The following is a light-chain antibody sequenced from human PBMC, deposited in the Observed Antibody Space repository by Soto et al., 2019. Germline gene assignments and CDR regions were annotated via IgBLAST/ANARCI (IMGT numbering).Light chain of an antibody. CDR2: DVN. CDR3: RPYAGSRNWV. CDR1: SSDVGSYNL. Sequence: QSALTQPASVSGSPGQSITISCTGTSSDVGSYNLVSWYQQHPGKAPKLVIYDVNKRPSGVSNRFSGSKSGNTASLTISGVQGEGGAGYYFRPYAGSRNWVFRGGTKLTVL. J-gene: IGLJ3*02. V-gene: IGLV2-23*02.